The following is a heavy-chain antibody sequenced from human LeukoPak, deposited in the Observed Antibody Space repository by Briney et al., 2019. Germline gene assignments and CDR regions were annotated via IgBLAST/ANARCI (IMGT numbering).Heavy chain of an antibody. CDR3: AKAKPSSSWFHYYYYYMDV. Sequence: GGSLRLSCAASGFTFSSYGMHWVRQAPGKGLEWVAFIRYDGSNKYYADSVKGRFTISRDNSKNTLYLQMNSLRAEDTAVYYCAKAKPSSSWFHYYYYYMDVWGKGTTVTVSS. D-gene: IGHD6-13*01. CDR2: IRYDGSNK. J-gene: IGHJ6*03. CDR1: GFTFSSYG. V-gene: IGHV3-30*02.